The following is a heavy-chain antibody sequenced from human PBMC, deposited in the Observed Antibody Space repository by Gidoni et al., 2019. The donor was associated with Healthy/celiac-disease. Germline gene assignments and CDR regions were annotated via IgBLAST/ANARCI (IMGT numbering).Heavy chain of an antibody. CDR2: INHSGST. J-gene: IGHJ4*02. CDR3: ARGQVIAGQSDY. D-gene: IGHD3-16*02. Sequence: QVQLQQWGAGLLKPSETLSLTCAVYGGSFSGYYWSWIRQPPGKGLEWIGEINHSGSTNYNPSLKSRVTISVDTSKNQFSLKLSSVTAADTAVYYCARGQVIAGQSDYWGQGTLVTVSS. CDR1: GGSFSGYY. V-gene: IGHV4-34*01.